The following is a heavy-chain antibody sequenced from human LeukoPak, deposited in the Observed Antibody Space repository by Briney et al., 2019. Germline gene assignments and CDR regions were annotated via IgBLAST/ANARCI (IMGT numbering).Heavy chain of an antibody. D-gene: IGHD3-10*01. CDR2: ISSSSSYI. CDR3: ARVLGSYAVDY. Sequence: PGGSLRLSCAASGFTFSSYSMNWVRQAPGKGLEWVSSISSSSSYIYYADSVKGRFTISRDNAKNSLYLEMDSLRVEDTALYYCARVLGSYAVDYWGQGTLATVSS. V-gene: IGHV3-21*04. CDR1: GFTFSSYS. J-gene: IGHJ4*02.